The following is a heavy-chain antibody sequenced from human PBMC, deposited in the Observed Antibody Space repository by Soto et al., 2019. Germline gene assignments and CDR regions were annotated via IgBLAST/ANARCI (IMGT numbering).Heavy chain of an antibody. CDR3: ASSVDYGGNSGSSGWFDP. Sequence: SETLSLTCTASGGSISSYYWSWIRQPPGKGLEWIGYIYYSGSTNYNPSLKSRVTISVDTSKNQFSLKLSSVTAADTAVYYCASSVDYGGNSGSSGWFDPWGQGTLVTVSS. CDR1: GGSISSYY. CDR2: IYYSGST. J-gene: IGHJ5*02. D-gene: IGHD4-17*01. V-gene: IGHV4-59*01.